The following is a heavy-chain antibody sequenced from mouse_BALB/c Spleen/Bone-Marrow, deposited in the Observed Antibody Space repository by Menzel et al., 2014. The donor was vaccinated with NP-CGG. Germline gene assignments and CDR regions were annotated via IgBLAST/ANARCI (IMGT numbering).Heavy chain of an antibody. CDR2: IVPANGNT. V-gene: IGHV14-3*02. CDR1: GFNIKDTY. D-gene: IGHD2-4*01. CDR3: ASYDYGYYFDY. J-gene: IGHJ2*01. Sequence: VQLQQSGAELVKPGASVNLSCTTSGFNIKDTYMHWVKLRPEQGLEWIGRIVPANGNTKYAPKFQGKATITADTSSNXAYLQLSSLTSEDTAVYFCASYDYGYYFDYWGQGTTLTVSS.